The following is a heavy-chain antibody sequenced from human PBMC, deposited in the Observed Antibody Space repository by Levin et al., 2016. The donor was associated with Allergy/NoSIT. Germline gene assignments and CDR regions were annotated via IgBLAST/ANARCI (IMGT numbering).Heavy chain of an antibody. Sequence: GESLKISCAASGFTFSSYSMNWVRQAPGKGLEWVSSISSSSSYIYYADSVKGRFTISRDNAKNSLYLQMNSLRAEDTAVYYCAGGVGAVYYGMDVWGQGTTVTASS. CDR2: ISSSSSYI. CDR1: GFTFSSYS. V-gene: IGHV3-21*01. D-gene: IGHD1-26*01. J-gene: IGHJ6*02. CDR3: AGGVGAVYYGMDV.